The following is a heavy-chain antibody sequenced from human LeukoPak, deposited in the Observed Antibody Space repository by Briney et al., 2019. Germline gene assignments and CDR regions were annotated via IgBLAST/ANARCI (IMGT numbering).Heavy chain of an antibody. CDR2: MNPNSGNT. D-gene: IGHD3-3*01. CDR3: ARSRSASLTIFGVVIIDYYYYGMDV. V-gene: IGHV1-8*01. J-gene: IGHJ6*02. CDR1: GYTFTSYD. Sequence: ASVTVSFKASGYTFTSYDINWVRQATGQGLEWMGWMNPNSGNTGYAQKFQGRVTMTRNTSISTAYMELSSLRSEDTAVYYCARSRSASLTIFGVVIIDYYYYGMDVWGQGTTVTVSS.